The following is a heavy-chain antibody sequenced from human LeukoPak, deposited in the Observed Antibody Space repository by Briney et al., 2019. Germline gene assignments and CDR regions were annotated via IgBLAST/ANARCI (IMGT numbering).Heavy chain of an antibody. CDR2: IYSGGST. D-gene: IGHD6-13*01. J-gene: IGHJ6*03. V-gene: IGHV3-66*01. Sequence: PGGSLRLSCAASGFTVSSKYMSWVRQAPGKGLEWVSVIYSGGSTYYADSVKGRFTISRDNAKNSLYLQMNSLRAEDTAVYYCARVDSSSWYIAYYYYYYMDVWGKGTTVTISS. CDR3: ARVDSSSWYIAYYYYYYMDV. CDR1: GFTVSSKY.